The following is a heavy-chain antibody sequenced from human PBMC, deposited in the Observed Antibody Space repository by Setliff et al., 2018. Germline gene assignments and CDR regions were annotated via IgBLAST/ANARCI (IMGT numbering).Heavy chain of an antibody. CDR1: GFTFNTYT. Sequence: GESLRLSCAASGFTFNTYTMGWIRQAPGKGLEWVSTAPISGATFYTDSVKGRFTISRDSPKNTVYLQLNSLRREDTAIYFCTRGARDFDTCGRGTLVTVSS. D-gene: IGHD3-10*01. J-gene: IGHJ4*02. CDR2: APISGAT. CDR3: TRGARDFDT. V-gene: IGHV3-23*01.